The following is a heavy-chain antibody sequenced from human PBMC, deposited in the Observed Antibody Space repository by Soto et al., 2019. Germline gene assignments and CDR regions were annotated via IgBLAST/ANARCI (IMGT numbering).Heavy chain of an antibody. CDR3: ARARMVRGIIYFYGMDG. J-gene: IGHJ6*02. V-gene: IGHV4-31*03. CDR1: GGSISSDGNY. D-gene: IGHD3-10*01. CDR2: INYSGST. Sequence: QVQLQESGPGLVKSSQTLSLTCTVSGGSISSDGNYWSWIRQHPGKGLEWIGYINYSGSTYYNPSLTTRVTISADTSKNQFSLKLNSVTAADPAVYYCARARMVRGIIYFYGMDGWAQGTTVTVSS.